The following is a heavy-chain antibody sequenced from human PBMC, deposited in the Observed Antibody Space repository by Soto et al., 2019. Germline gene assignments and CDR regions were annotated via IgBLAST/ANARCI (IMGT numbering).Heavy chain of an antibody. CDR2: IRSKASSYAT. CDR1: GFTFSGSA. V-gene: IGHV3-73*01. Sequence: PGGSLRLSCATSGFTFSGSAMHWVRQASGKGLEWVGRIRSKASSYATDYAASVKDRFTISRDASKNTAYLQMNSLKTEDTAVYYCTRRGDFYDSSVDYWGQGTLVTVS. J-gene: IGHJ4*02. CDR3: TRRGDFYDSSVDY. D-gene: IGHD3-22*01.